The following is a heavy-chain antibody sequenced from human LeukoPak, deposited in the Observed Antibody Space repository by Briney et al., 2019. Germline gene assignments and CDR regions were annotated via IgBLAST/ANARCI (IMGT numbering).Heavy chain of an antibody. J-gene: IGHJ4*02. V-gene: IGHV3-48*04. CDR3: AREEYYYDSSGYYFEDY. Sequence: PGGSLRLSCAASGFTFSSYSMNWVRQAPGKGLEWVSYISSSSSTIYYADSVKGRFTISRDNAKNSLYLQMNSLRAEDTAVYYCAREEYYYDSSGYYFEDYWGQGTLVTVSS. CDR1: GFTFSSYS. CDR2: ISSSSSTI. D-gene: IGHD3-22*01.